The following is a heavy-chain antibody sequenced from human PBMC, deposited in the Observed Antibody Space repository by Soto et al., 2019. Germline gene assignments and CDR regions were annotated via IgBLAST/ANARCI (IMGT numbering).Heavy chain of an antibody. CDR2: ISYDGSNK. J-gene: IGHJ4*02. V-gene: IGHV3-30*18. D-gene: IGHD2-8*01. CDR3: AKEGTNGAFDY. CDR1: GFTFSSYG. Sequence: SGGSLRLSCAASGFTFSSYGMHWVRQAPGKGLEWVAVISYDGSNKYYADSVKGRFTISRDNSKNTLYLQMNSLRAEDTAVYYCAKEGTNGAFDYWGQGTLVTVSS.